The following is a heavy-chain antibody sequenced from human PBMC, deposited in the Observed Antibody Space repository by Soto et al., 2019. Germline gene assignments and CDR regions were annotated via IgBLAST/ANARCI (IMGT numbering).Heavy chain of an antibody. CDR2: INPNSGGT. J-gene: IGHJ5*02. CDR3: AREGLYENWFDP. V-gene: IGHV1-2*04. D-gene: IGHD3-16*01. CDR1: GHTFTGYY. Sequence: QVQLVQSGAEVKKPGASVKVSCKASGHTFTGYYMHWVRQAPGQGLEWMGWINPNSGGTNYAQKFQGWVTMTRDTSINTAHMELSRLRSDDTAVYYCAREGLYENWFDPWGQGTLVTVSS.